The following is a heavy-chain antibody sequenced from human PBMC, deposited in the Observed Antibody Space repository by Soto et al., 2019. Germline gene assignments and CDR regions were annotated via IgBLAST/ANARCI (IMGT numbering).Heavy chain of an antibody. Sequence: QVQLQESGPGLVKPSQTLSLTCTVSGASISSGGYYWNWIRQHPGKGLEWIGYIYYSGSTYYNPSLKSRVTISVDTSKNEFSLKLSSVTAADTAVYYCARDGRRRGIAVAGRFWYFDLWGRGTLVTGSS. J-gene: IGHJ2*01. CDR2: IYYSGST. CDR3: ARDGRRRGIAVAGRFWYFDL. D-gene: IGHD6-19*01. CDR1: GASISSGGYY. V-gene: IGHV4-31*03.